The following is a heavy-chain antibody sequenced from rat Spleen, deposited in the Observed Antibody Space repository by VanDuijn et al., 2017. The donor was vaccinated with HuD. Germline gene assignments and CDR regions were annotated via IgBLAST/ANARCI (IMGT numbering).Heavy chain of an antibody. V-gene: IGHV5-58*01. CDR1: GFTFNTYW. Sequence: EVQLVETGGGLVQPGRSLKLSCVASGFTFNTYWMYWVRQGPGKGLEWVSSINTDGGTTYYPDSVKGRFTISRDNTRNTMYLQMNTLRSEETATYCCAKDREGGYAFEHWGQGVMVTVSS. J-gene: IGHJ2*01. CDR3: AKDREGGYAFEH. CDR2: INTDGGTT. D-gene: IGHD2-3*01.